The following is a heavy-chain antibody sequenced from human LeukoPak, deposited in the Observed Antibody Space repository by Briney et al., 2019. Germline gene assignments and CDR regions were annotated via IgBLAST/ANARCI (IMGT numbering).Heavy chain of an antibody. CDR1: GLTFDDYG. CDR2: INWNGGCI. CDR3: ARATYLRSYPYCSSTSCYSRMDV. D-gene: IGHD2-2*02. Sequence: GGSLRLSCAASGLTFDDYGMNWVRQAPGKGLEWVCGINWNGGCICYADSVKGRFTISRDNAKNSLYLQMNSLRAEGTALYYCARATYLRSYPYCSSTSCYSRMDVWGKGTTVTASS. J-gene: IGHJ6*03. V-gene: IGHV3-20*04.